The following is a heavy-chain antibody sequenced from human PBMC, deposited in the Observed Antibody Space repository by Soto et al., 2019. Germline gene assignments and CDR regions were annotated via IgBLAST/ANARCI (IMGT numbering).Heavy chain of an antibody. V-gene: IGHV4-61*01. CDR1: GGSVSSGSYY. CDR2: IYYSGST. Sequence: PSETLSLTCTVSGGSVSSGSYYWSWIRQPPGKGLEWIGYIYYSGSTNYNPSLKSRVTISVDTSKNQFSLTLSSVTAADTAVYYCARVGLSGAAAGIIWFDPWGQGTLVIVSS. J-gene: IGHJ5*02. CDR3: ARVGLSGAAAGIIWFDP. D-gene: IGHD6-13*01.